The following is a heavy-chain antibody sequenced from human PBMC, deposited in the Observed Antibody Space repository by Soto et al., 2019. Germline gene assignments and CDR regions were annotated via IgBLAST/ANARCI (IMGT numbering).Heavy chain of an antibody. CDR3: AAPQDYVGCLDS. J-gene: IGHJ4*02. CDR1: GYTFTRYN. CDR2: INVGNGNT. Sequence: ASVKVSCKASGYTFTRYNIHWVRQAPGQRLEWMGWINVGNGNTRYSQKFQGRLTLTRDTPGNTAYLELNSLISEDTAVYYCAAPQDYVGCLDSWGQGPLATVSS. D-gene: IGHD3-10*02. V-gene: IGHV1-3*01.